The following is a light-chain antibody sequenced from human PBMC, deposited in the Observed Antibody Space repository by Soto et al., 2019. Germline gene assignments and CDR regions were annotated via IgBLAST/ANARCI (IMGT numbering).Light chain of an antibody. Sequence: IVLTHSPATLSLSPWERATLSCRASQSVRTYLAWYQQKRGQAPRLLIYAASSRATGIPDRFSGSGSGTDFTLTISSLEPEDFGVYYCQQRWHWPSNTFGQGTRLEI. J-gene: IGKJ5*01. CDR2: AAS. CDR3: QQRWHWPSNT. CDR1: QSVRTY. V-gene: IGKV3-11*01.